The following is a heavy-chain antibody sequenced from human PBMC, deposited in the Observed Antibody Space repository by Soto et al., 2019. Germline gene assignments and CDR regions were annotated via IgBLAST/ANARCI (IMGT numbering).Heavy chain of an antibody. CDR3: ARLSLTGYLYYYYYGMDV. V-gene: IGHV5-51*01. Sequence: RDSLKISCKGSGYSFTSYWIGWVRQMPGKGLEWMGIIYPGDSDTRYSPSFQGQVTISADKSISTAYLQWSSLKASDTAMYYCARLSLTGYLYYYYYGMDVWGQGTTVTVSS. CDR2: IYPGDSDT. D-gene: IGHD7-27*01. CDR1: GYSFTSYW. J-gene: IGHJ6*02.